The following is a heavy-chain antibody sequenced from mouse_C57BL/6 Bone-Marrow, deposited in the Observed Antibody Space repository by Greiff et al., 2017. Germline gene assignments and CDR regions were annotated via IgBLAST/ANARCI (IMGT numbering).Heavy chain of an antibody. V-gene: IGHV1-81*01. CDR1: GYTFTSYG. CDR3: ARREDYAMDY. Sequence: VQLQESGAELARPGASVKLSCKASGYTFTSYGISWVKQRTGQGLEWIGEIYPRSGNTYYNEKFKGKATLTADKSSSTAYMELRSLTSEDSAVDFCARREDYAMDYWGQGTSVTVSS. J-gene: IGHJ4*01. CDR2: IYPRSGNT.